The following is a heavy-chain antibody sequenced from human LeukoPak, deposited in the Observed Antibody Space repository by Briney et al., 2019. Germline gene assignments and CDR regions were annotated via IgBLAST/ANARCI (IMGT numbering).Heavy chain of an antibody. V-gene: IGHV4-59*12. D-gene: IGHD1-26*01. CDR2: IYYSGST. J-gene: IGHJ4*02. CDR3: ARWAVGATFDY. Sequence: SETLSLTCTVSGGSISSYYWSWIRQPPGKGLEWIGYIYYSGSTNYNPSLKSRVTISVDTSKNQFSLKLSSVTAADTAVYYCARWAVGATFDYWGQGTLVTVSS. CDR1: GGSISSYY.